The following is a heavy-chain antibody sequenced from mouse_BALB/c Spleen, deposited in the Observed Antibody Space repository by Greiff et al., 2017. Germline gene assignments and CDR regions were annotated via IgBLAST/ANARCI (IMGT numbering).Heavy chain of an antibody. CDR3: ASGSTMITTRLSMDY. J-gene: IGHJ4*01. V-gene: IGHV5-6-5*01. Sequence: EVKLMESGGGLVKPGGSLKLSCAASGFTFSSYAMPWVRQTPEKRLEWVASISSGGSTYYPDSVKGRFTTSRDNARNILYQQMSSLRSEDTAMYYCASGSTMITTRLSMDYWGQGTSVTVSS. CDR2: ISSGGST. D-gene: IGHD2-4*01. CDR1: GFTFSSYA.